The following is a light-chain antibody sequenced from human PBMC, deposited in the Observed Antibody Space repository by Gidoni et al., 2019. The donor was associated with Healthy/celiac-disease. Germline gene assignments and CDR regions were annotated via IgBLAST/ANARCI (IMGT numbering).Light chain of an antibody. CDR2: GAS. CDR3: QQYGSSPPFT. CDR1: QRVSSSY. Sequence: EIVLTQSPGTLSLSPGARATLSCRASQRVSSSYLAWYQQKPGQAPRRLIYGASSRATGIPDRFSGSGSGTDFTLTISRLEPEDFAVYYCQQYGSSPPFTFGPXTKVDIK. J-gene: IGKJ3*01. V-gene: IGKV3-20*01.